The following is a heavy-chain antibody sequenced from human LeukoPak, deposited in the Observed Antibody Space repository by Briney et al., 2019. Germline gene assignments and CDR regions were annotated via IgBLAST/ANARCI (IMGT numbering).Heavy chain of an antibody. V-gene: IGHV4-34*01. D-gene: IGHD3-22*01. CDR3: ARGSYDSSGYYPWYFDY. J-gene: IGHJ4*02. CDR2: INHSGST. CDR1: GGSFSGYY. Sequence: SETLSLTCAVYGGSFSGYYWSWIRQPPGKGLEWIGEINHSGSTNDNPSLKSRVTMSVDTSKNQFSLKLSSVTAADTAVYYCARGSYDSSGYYPWYFDYWGQGTLVTVSS.